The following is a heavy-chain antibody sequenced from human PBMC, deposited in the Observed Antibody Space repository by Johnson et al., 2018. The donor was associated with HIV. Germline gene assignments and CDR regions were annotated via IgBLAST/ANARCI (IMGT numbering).Heavy chain of an antibody. V-gene: IGHV3-30*03. Sequence: QVQLMESGGGVVQPGRSLRLSCAASGFFFGGFGLHWVRQAPGKGLEWVASISYDGGNKYYADSVRGRGTISRDNSKKTLYLQMNSLRAEDTAVYYCARERFSDILTGYHAFDLWGQGTMVTVSS. D-gene: IGHD3-9*01. J-gene: IGHJ3*01. CDR3: ARERFSDILTGYHAFDL. CDR2: ISYDGGNK. CDR1: GFFFGGFG.